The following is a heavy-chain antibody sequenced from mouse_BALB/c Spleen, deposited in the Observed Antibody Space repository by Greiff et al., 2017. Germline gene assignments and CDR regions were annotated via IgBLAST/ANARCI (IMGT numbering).Heavy chain of an antibody. Sequence: EVQLVESGGGLVKPGGSLKLSCAASGFTFSSYAMSWVRQTPEKRLEWVASISSGGSTYYPDSVKGRFTISRDNARNILYLQMSSLRSEDTAMYYCARADGYYGFDYWGQGTTLTVSS. CDR1: GFTFSSYA. V-gene: IGHV5-6-5*01. J-gene: IGHJ2*01. CDR2: ISSGGST. D-gene: IGHD2-3*01. CDR3: ARADGYYGFDY.